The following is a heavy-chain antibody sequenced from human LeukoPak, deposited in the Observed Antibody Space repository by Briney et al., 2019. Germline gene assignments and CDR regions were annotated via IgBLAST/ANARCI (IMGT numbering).Heavy chain of an antibody. CDR1: GFTFSTYE. Sequence: QPGGSLRLSCAASGFTFSTYEMNWVRQAPGKGLEWVSCISSSGGTIYYADSVKGRFTISRDNAKNSLYLQTNSLRVEDTAVYYCARARGHAHFDYWGQGTLVTVSS. CDR3: ARARGHAHFDY. CDR2: ISSSGGTI. D-gene: IGHD2-15*01. J-gene: IGHJ4*02. V-gene: IGHV3-48*03.